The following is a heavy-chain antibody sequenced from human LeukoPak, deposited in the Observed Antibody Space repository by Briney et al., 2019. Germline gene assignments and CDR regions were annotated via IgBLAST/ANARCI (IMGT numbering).Heavy chain of an antibody. J-gene: IGHJ4*02. Sequence: ASVKVSCKVSGYTFTDYYIHWVRQAPGQGLEWVGWTSPKGAGAMSAQKFQGRITITGDTSTSTVYMELDRLTFDDTAVYYCARDNYGILDYWGQGTLVTVSS. CDR2: TSPKGAGA. V-gene: IGHV1-2*02. CDR1: GYTFTDYY. D-gene: IGHD4-17*01. CDR3: ARDNYGILDY.